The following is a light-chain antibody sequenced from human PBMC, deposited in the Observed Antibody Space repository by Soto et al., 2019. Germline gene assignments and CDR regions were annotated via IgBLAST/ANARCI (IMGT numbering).Light chain of an antibody. J-gene: IGKJ5*01. CDR1: QSLSSRY. CDR2: GAS. Sequence: DMVLTQSPGTLSLSLGERATLSCRASQSLSSRYLAWDQQKAGRAPRLLIYGASTTATGIPDRFSGIGSGTDFTLIISRLEAEGFAVYFCQQYGTLQITGGQGTRLEIK. V-gene: IGKV3-20*01. CDR3: QQYGTLQIT.